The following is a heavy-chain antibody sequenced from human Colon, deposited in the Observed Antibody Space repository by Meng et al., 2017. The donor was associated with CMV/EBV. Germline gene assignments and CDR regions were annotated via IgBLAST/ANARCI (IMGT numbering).Heavy chain of an antibody. Sequence: GESLKISCAVSGFTFSSHWMHWVRQAPGKGLVWVARSNGDGRRTSYADSVAGRFSISRDNARYTIYLQMSSLRVDDTAVDVCARDLPTSSWYFDAFDLWGQGTMVTVSS. D-gene: IGHD6-13*01. CDR3: ARDLPTSSWYFDAFDL. V-gene: IGHV3-74*01. CDR1: GFTFSSHW. CDR2: SNGDGRRT. J-gene: IGHJ3*01.